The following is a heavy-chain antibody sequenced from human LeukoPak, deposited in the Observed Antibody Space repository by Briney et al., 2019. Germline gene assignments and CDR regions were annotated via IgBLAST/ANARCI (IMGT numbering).Heavy chain of an antibody. Sequence: GGSLRLSCAASGFTFSNYWMTWVRQSPGKGLEWVAIITPDGSDKYCVDSVKGRFTISRDNAKNSLYLQMSSLRAEDTAVYYCARGGHRQKEFWGQGTLVTVSS. J-gene: IGHJ4*02. V-gene: IGHV3-7*01. CDR2: ITPDGSDK. D-gene: IGHD3-10*01. CDR1: GFTFSNYW. CDR3: ARGGHRQKEF.